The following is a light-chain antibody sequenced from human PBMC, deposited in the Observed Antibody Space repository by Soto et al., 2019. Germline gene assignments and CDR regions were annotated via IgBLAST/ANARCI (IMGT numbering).Light chain of an antibody. CDR1: QSISSNF. Sequence: EIVLTQSPGTLSLSPGEGATLSCKASQSISSNFLARYQQKRGQAPRLLVHGASNRATGIPDRFSGSGSGTDFTLTITRLEPEDFAVYYYQQYGGSPRTFGQGTKVDIK. CDR2: GAS. CDR3: QQYGGSPRT. V-gene: IGKV3-20*01. J-gene: IGKJ1*01.